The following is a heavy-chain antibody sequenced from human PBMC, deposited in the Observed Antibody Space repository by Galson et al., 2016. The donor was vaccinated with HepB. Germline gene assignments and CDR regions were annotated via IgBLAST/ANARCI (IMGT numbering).Heavy chain of an antibody. J-gene: IGHJ4*02. Sequence: SLRLSCAASGFTFNNYGMTWVRQAPGKGLEVVSSISRSGDSTDYADSVKGRFTISRDNSKNTLSLQMSSLRADDTAVYYCAKRHEYCPAVGCSVDYWGQGTLVSVSS. D-gene: IGHD2/OR15-2a*01. CDR3: AKRHEYCPAVGCSVDY. V-gene: IGHV3-23*01. CDR1: GFTFNNYG. CDR2: ISRSGDST.